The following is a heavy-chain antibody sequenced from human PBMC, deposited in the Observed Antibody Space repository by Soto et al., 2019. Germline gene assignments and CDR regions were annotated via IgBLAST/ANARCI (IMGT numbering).Heavy chain of an antibody. CDR2: IWSDGSNK. D-gene: IGHD3-22*01. CDR1: GLTFSTHG. J-gene: IGHJ2*01. V-gene: IGHV3-33*01. Sequence: QENLVESVGGVVQPGRSLRLSCVASGLTFSTHGMHWVRQSPGKGLDWVGVIWSDGSNKYYADSVKGRFTISRDNTKNTLYQEMDSLRAEDTAVYYCARDRANYDNSGYPWFFDLWGRGTLVTVSS. CDR3: ARDRANYDNSGYPWFFDL.